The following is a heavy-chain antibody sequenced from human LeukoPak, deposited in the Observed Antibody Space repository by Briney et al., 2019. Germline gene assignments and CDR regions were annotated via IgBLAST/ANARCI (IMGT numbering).Heavy chain of an antibody. CDR3: ARGLGACYYGSGSYYPYNWFDP. Sequence: SETLSLTCAVYGGSFSGYYWSWIRQPPGKGLEWIGEINHSGSTNYNPSLKSRVTISVDTSKNQFSLKLSSVTAADTAVYYCARGLGACYYGSGSYYPYNWFDPWGQGTLVTVSS. D-gene: IGHD3-10*01. CDR1: GGSFSGYY. CDR2: INHSGST. V-gene: IGHV4-34*01. J-gene: IGHJ5*02.